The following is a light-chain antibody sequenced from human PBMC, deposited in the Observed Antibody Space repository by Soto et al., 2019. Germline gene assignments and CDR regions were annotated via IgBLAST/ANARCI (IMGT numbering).Light chain of an antibody. V-gene: IGKV3-20*01. J-gene: IGKJ2*01. CDR1: QSVGSIY. CDR2: GAS. CDR3: QQYGSSPPYT. Sequence: DIVLTQSPGTLSLSPGERATLSCRASQSVGSIYLAWYQQKPGQAPRLLIHGASNRASGIPDRFSGSGSGTDFTLTISRLEPEDFAVYYCQQYGSSPPYTFGQGTKVDIK.